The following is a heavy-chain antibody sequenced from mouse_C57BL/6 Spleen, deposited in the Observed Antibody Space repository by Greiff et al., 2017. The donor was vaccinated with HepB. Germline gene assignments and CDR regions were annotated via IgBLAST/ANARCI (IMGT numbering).Heavy chain of an antibody. CDR3: ARGYYGRSFDY. V-gene: IGHV1-4*01. Sequence: QVQLQQSGAELARPGASVKMSCKASGYTFTSYTMHWVKQRPGQGLEWIGYINPSSGYTKYNQKFKDKATLTADKSSSTAYMQHSSLTSEDSAVYYCARGYYGRSFDYWGQGTTLTVSS. CDR1: GYTFTSYT. J-gene: IGHJ2*01. CDR2: INPSSGYT. D-gene: IGHD1-1*01.